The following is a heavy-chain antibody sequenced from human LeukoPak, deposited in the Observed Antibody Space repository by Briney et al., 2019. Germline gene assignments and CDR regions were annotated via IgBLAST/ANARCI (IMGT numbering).Heavy chain of an antibody. CDR3: SRYDSSGYYYS. CDR2: IIPIFGTA. J-gene: IGHJ5*02. CDR1: GGTFSSYA. D-gene: IGHD3-22*01. Sequence: SVQVSCKASGGTFSSYAISWVRQAPGQGLEWMGRIIPIFGTANYAQKFQGRVTITTDESTSTAYMELSSLRSEDTAVYYCSRYDSSGYYYSWGQGTLVTVSS. V-gene: IGHV1-69*05.